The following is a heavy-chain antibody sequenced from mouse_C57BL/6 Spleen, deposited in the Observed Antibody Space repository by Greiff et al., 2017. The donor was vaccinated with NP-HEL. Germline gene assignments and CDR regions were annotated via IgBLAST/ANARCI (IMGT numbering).Heavy chain of an antibody. CDR1: GFSLTSYG. D-gene: IGHD2-4*01. CDR3: ASYDYGSYWYFDV. J-gene: IGHJ1*03. Sequence: VKLMESGPGLVQPSQSLSITCTVSGFSLTSYGVHWVRQSPGKGLEWLGVIWSGGSTDYNAAFISRLSISKDNSKSQVFFKMNSLQADDTAIYYCASYDYGSYWYFDVWGTGTTVTVSS. V-gene: IGHV2-2*01. CDR2: IWSGGST.